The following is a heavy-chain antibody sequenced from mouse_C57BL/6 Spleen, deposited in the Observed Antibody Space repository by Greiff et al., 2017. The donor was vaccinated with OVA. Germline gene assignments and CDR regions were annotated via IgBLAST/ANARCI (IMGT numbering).Heavy chain of an antibody. J-gene: IGHJ2*01. CDR3: ARNWDGYFDY. CDR2: ISSGSSTI. V-gene: IGHV5-17*01. Sequence: EVKLVESGGGLVKPGESLKLSCAASGFTFSDYGMHWVRQAPEKGLEWVAYISSGSSTIYYADTVKGRFTISRDNAKNTLFLQMTSLRSEDTAMYYCARNWDGYFDYWGQGTTLTVSS. CDR1: GFTFSDYG. D-gene: IGHD4-1*01.